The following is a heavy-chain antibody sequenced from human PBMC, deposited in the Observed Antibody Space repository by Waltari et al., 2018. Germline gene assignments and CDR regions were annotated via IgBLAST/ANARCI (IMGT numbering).Heavy chain of an antibody. J-gene: IGHJ4*02. CDR1: GGPISSAYYY. CDR2: VYYDGYT. V-gene: IGHV4-39*07. CDR3: ARGAGHYKPFDS. Sequence: HLQLQESGPGLVKPSATLSLPCTVPGGPISSAYYYWAWIRQPPGKGLAWIATVYYDGYTYYNSSLKSRVTISLDTSKNQFSLKVTSVTAADTAVYYCARGAGHYKPFDSWGQGTLVTVSS. D-gene: IGHD4-4*01.